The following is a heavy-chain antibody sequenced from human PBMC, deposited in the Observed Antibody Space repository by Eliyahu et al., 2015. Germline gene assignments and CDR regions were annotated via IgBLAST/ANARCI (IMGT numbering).Heavy chain of an antibody. Sequence: EVQLVESGGGLVXPGGSLRXSCAAXGFXFGSYWMSWVXQTPGKGLXWXANINQDGSEKYYVDSVKGRFTISRENAKNSLYLQMSSLRADDTAVYYCARDSSSSGVDYWGPGTLVTVSS. D-gene: IGHD6-19*01. CDR3: ARDSSSSGVDY. V-gene: IGHV3-7*01. J-gene: IGHJ4*02. CDR2: INQDGSEK. CDR1: GFXFGSYW.